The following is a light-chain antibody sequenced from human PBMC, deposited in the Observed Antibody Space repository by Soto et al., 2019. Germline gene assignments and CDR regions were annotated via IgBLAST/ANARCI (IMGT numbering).Light chain of an antibody. V-gene: IGKV1-39*01. CDR3: QQSYNTPFT. CDR1: QSITNY. J-gene: IGKJ3*01. Sequence: DIQMTQSPSSLAASVGDRVTITCRASQSITNYLNWYQQKPGKAPNLLIYAASSLQSGVPSRFSGSGSGTDFTLTISSLQPEDFATYYCQQSYNTPFTFGPGTKVDFK. CDR2: AAS.